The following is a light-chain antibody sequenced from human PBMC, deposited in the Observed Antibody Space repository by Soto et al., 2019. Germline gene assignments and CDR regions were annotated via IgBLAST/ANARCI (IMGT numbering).Light chain of an antibody. Sequence: QPVLAQLPSVSAAPGQKVTISCPGSSSNIGGNSVSWYQQLPGTAPKLLIYDDNKRPSGIPDRFSGSKSGTSATLGITGFQTGDEADYYCGSWDSSLSAYVFGTGTKVTVL. J-gene: IGLJ1*01. V-gene: IGLV1-51*01. CDR1: SSNIGGNS. CDR2: DDN. CDR3: GSWDSSLSAYV.